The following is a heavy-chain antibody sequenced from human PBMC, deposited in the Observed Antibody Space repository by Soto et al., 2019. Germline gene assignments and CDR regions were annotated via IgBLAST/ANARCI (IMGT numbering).Heavy chain of an antibody. CDR3: ARDPVAGTYFAY. V-gene: IGHV1-18*01. D-gene: IGHD6-19*01. J-gene: IGHJ4*02. Sequence: QVQLVQSGAEVKKPGASVKVSCNASGYTFTSYGISWVRQAPGQGLEWMGWSNADNGNTNYAQKLQGRVTMTTDTSTSTAYTALRSLRSDDTAVYYCARDPVAGTYFAYWGQGALVTVSS. CDR1: GYTFTSYG. CDR2: SNADNGNT.